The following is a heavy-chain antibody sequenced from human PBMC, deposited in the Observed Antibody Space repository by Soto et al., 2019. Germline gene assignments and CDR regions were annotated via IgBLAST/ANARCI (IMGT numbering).Heavy chain of an antibody. CDR1: GYIFTSYG. Sequence: GPEVQKPGASVKVSCRGSGYIFTSYGIAWVRQAPGQGLEWMGWISAHNGKTEYAQKFQGRVTVTRDTSTSTAYLELRSLRSDDTALYYCARGRYGDYWGQGALVTVSS. CDR2: ISAHNGKT. J-gene: IGHJ4*02. D-gene: IGHD4-17*01. CDR3: ARGRYGDY. V-gene: IGHV1-18*01.